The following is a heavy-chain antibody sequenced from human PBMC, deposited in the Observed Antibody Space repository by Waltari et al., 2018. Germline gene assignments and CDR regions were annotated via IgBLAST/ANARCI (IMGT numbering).Heavy chain of an antibody. Sequence: QVQLQESGPGLVKPSQTLSLTCTVSGDSISSGSYFWSWIRQPAGKRPEWIGRIHTSGITNYNPSVKTRVTMSVDTSKNQFSLSLTSVTAADTAIYWCAREEGSYGHWGLGTLVTVSS. D-gene: IGHD3-16*01. CDR2: IHTSGIT. J-gene: IGHJ4*02. CDR1: GDSISSGSYF. CDR3: AREEGSYGH. V-gene: IGHV4-61*02.